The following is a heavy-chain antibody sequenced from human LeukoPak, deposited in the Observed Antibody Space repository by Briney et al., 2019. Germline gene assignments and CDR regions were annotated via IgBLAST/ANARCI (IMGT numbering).Heavy chain of an antibody. D-gene: IGHD1-20*01. CDR3: LRDLNWSLDQ. CDR1: GNYM. J-gene: IGHJ4*02. CDR2: IKSDGITI. Sequence: GGSLRLSCAASGNYMMHWVRQAPGKGLVWVSRIKSDGITITYADSVKGRFTISRDNAKNTLYLQMNSLRAEDTAVYYCLRDLNWSLDQWGQGTLVTVSS. V-gene: IGHV3-74*01.